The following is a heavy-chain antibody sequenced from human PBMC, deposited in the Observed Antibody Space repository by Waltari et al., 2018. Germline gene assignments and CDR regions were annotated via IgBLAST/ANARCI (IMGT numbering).Heavy chain of an antibody. J-gene: IGHJ6*03. CDR3: ARRAAIAATGPTYYMDV. CDR1: GYSISSGYY. Sequence: QVQLQESGPGLVKPSETLSLTCAVSGYSISSGYYWGWIRQPPGKGLEWIGSIYHSGSTYYNPSLKSRVTISVDTSKNQFSLKLSSVTAADTGVYYCARRAAIAATGPTYYMDVWGKGTTVTVSS. D-gene: IGHD6-13*01. CDR2: IYHSGST. V-gene: IGHV4-38-2*01.